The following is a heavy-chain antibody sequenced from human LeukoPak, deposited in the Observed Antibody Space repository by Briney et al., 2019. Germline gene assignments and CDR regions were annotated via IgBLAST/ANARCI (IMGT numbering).Heavy chain of an antibody. Sequence: SETLSLTCAVYGGSFSGYYWSWIRQPPGKGLEWIGEINHSGSTNYNPSLKSRVTISVDTSKNQFSLKLSSVTAADTAVYYCARAGRRGYRFDYWGQGTLVTVSS. J-gene: IGHJ4*02. CDR3: ARAGRRGYRFDY. V-gene: IGHV4-34*01. D-gene: IGHD3-22*01. CDR2: INHSGST. CDR1: GGSFSGYY.